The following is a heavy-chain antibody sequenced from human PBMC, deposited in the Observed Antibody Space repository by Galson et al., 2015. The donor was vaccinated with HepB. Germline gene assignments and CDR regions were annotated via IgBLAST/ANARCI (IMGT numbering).Heavy chain of an antibody. D-gene: IGHD2-21*02. V-gene: IGHV3-23*01. J-gene: IGHJ5*02. CDR2: ISGSGGST. Sequence: SLRLSCAASGFTFSSYAMSWVRQAPGKGLEWVSTISGSGGSTNYADSVKGRFTISRDNSKNTLYLQMNSLRAEDTAVYYCAKEGSCGRDCYSLANWFDPWGQGTLVTVSS. CDR3: AKEGSCGRDCYSLANWFDP. CDR1: GFTFSSYA.